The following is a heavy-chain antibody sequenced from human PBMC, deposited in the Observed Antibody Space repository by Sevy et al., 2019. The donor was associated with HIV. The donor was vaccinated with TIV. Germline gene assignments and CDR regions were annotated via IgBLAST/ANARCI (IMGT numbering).Heavy chain of an antibody. Sequence: GGSLRLSCAASGFIFSSFWMIWVRQAPGKGLEWVAVISHDGSLKYYADSVRGRVTISRDSSKNTVSLQMNSLRFEDTAVYYCAKGSRATHSAFDFWGQGTMVTVSS. J-gene: IGHJ3*01. CDR1: GFIFSSFW. CDR3: AKGSRATHSAFDF. CDR2: ISHDGSLK. V-gene: IGHV3-30*18. D-gene: IGHD1-26*01.